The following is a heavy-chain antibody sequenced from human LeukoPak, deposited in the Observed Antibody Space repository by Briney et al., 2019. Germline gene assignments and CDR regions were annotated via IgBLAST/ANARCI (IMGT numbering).Heavy chain of an antibody. V-gene: IGHV3-30*02. CDR2: IRYDGSNK. CDR3: ANSAVVVAATLDY. D-gene: IGHD2-15*01. Sequence: GGSLRLSCAASGFTFSSYGMHWVRQAPGKGLEWVAFIRYDGSNKYYADSVKGRFTISRDNSKNTLYLQMNSLGAEDTAVYYCANSAVVVAATLDYWGQGTLVTVSS. J-gene: IGHJ4*02. CDR1: GFTFSSYG.